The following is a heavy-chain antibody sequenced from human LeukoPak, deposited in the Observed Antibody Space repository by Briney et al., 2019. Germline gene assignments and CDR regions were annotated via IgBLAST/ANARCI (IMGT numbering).Heavy chain of an antibody. CDR1: GFTFSSYW. D-gene: IGHD6-13*01. Sequence: PGGSLRLSCAASGFTFSSYWMSWVRQAPGKGLEWVANIKQDGSEKYYVDSVKGRFTISRDNARNSLYLQMNSLRAEDTAVYYCARTIGTPGIAAAGSPDYWGQGTLVTVSS. V-gene: IGHV3-7*01. CDR3: ARTIGTPGIAAAGSPDY. CDR2: IKQDGSEK. J-gene: IGHJ4*02.